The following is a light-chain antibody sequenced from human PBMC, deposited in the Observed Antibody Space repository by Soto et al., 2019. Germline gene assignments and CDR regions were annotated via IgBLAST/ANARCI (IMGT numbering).Light chain of an antibody. V-gene: IGLV3-1*01. CDR3: QAWDSSTGV. CDR1: KLGDKY. CDR2: QDS. Sequence: SYELTQPRSVSVSPGQTASITCSGDKLGDKYACWYQQKPGQSPVLVIYQDSKRPSGIPERFSGSNAGNTAPLTISGTQAMDEADYYCQAWDSSTGVFGTGTKLTVL. J-gene: IGLJ1*01.